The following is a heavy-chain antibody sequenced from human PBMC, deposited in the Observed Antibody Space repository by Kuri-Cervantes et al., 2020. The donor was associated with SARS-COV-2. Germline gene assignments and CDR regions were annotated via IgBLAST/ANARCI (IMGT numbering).Heavy chain of an antibody. CDR3: ATGAANSYMDF. CDR1: GFSLTNYA. V-gene: IGHV3-33*08. D-gene: IGHD7-27*01. CDR2: IWYDGKNE. Sequence: GGSLRLSCGASGFSLTNYAIHWVRQAPGKGLEWVSVIWYDGKNEYYAGSVKGRFNISRDTSKNTVSLHMNSLRAEDTAMYYCATGAANSYMDFWGRGTTVTVSS. J-gene: IGHJ6*03.